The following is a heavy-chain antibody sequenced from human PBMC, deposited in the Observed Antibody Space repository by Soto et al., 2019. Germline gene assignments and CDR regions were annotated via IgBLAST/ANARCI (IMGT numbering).Heavy chain of an antibody. CDR3: AKDLPSIGELFSSFDY. Sequence: DVQLLESGGGLVQPGGSLRLSCAASGFTFTTYGMSWVRQAPGKALEWVSSITGDGGGTYYADSVKGRFTISRDNSRNTLYLQMNSLRAEDTAVYYCAKDLPSIGELFSSFDYWGHGTLVTVSS. D-gene: IGHD3-10*01. V-gene: IGHV3-23*01. J-gene: IGHJ4*01. CDR2: ITGDGGGT. CDR1: GFTFTTYG.